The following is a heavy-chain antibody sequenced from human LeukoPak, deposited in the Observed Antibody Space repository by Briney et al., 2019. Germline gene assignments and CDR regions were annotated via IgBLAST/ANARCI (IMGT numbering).Heavy chain of an antibody. CDR2: IYPGDSDT. Sequence: GESLKISCKGSGYSFTSYWTGWVRQMPGKGLEWMGIIYPGDSDTRYSPSFQGQVTISADKSISTAYLQWSSLKASDTAMYYCARGKGARPKIAAAGTFDYWGQGTLVTVSS. V-gene: IGHV5-51*01. D-gene: IGHD6-13*01. CDR3: ARGKGARPKIAAAGTFDY. CDR1: GYSFTSYW. J-gene: IGHJ4*02.